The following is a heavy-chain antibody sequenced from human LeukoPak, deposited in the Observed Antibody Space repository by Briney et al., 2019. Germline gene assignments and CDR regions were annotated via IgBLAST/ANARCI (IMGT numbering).Heavy chain of an antibody. D-gene: IGHD3-16*02. J-gene: IGHJ4*02. V-gene: IGHV3-7*01. CDR3: ARGGMITFGGVIGDFDY. CDR1: GFTFSSYW. Sequence: PGGSPRLSCAASGFTFSSYWMSWVRQAPGKGLEWVANIKQDGSEKYYVDSVKGRFTISRDNAKNSLYLQMNSLRAEDTAVYYCARGGMITFGGVIGDFDYWGQGTLVTVSS. CDR2: IKQDGSEK.